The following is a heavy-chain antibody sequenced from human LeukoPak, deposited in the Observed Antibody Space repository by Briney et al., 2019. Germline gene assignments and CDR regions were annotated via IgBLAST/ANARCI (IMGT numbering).Heavy chain of an antibody. CDR3: ARADYYDTSGSGYYFDC. D-gene: IGHD3-22*01. V-gene: IGHV6-1*01. J-gene: IGHJ4*02. CDR2: TYYRSKWYN. Sequence: SQTLSLTCAISVDSVSSNSAAWNWIRQSPSRGLEWLGRTYYRSKWYNDYAVSVKSRITINPDTSKNQFSLQLNSVTPEDTAVYYCARADYYDTSGSGYYFDCWGQGTLVTVSS. CDR1: VDSVSSNSAA.